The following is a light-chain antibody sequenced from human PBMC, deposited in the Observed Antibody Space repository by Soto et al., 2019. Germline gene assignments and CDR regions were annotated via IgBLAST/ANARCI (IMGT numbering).Light chain of an antibody. CDR3: QQYNNWPPWT. CDR1: QSVSSN. V-gene: IGKV3-15*01. CDR2: GAS. Sequence: EIVMTQSPATLSVSPGERATLSCRASQSVSSNLAWYQQKPGQAPRLLIYGASTSATGIPARFSGSGSGTEFTPTISSLQSEDFAVYYCQQYNNWPPWTFGQGTKVGIK. J-gene: IGKJ1*01.